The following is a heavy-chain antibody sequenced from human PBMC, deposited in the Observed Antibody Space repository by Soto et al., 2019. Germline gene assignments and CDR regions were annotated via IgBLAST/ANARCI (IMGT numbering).Heavy chain of an antibody. Sequence: ASVKVSCKASGYTFTRYYMHWVRQAPGQGLEWMGIINPSGGSTSYAQKFQGRVTMTRDTSTSTVYMDLSSLRSEDTAVYYCARASIAAAGGYYYYYYGMDVWGQGTTVTVSS. J-gene: IGHJ6*02. CDR3: ARASIAAAGGYYYYYYGMDV. D-gene: IGHD6-13*01. CDR2: INPSGGST. CDR1: GYTFTRYY. V-gene: IGHV1-46*01.